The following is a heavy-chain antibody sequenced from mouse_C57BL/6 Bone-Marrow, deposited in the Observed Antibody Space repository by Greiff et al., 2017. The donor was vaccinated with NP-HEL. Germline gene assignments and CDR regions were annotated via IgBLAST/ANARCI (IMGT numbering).Heavy chain of an antibody. CDR1: GYTFTNYW. CDR3: AILWVRQRRYYAMDY. CDR2: IYPGGGYT. D-gene: IGHD2-14*01. J-gene: IGHJ4*01. Sequence: QVQLQQSGAELVRPGTSVKMSCKASGYTFTNYWIGWAKQRPGHGLEWIGEIYPGGGYTNYNQKFKGKATLTADKSSSTAYMQFSSLTSEDSAIYYCAILWVRQRRYYAMDYWGQGTTVTVSS. V-gene: IGHV1-63*01.